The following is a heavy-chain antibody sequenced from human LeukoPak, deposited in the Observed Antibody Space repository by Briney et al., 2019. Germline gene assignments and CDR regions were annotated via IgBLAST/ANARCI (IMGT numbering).Heavy chain of an antibody. J-gene: IGHJ6*02. D-gene: IGHD6-13*01. V-gene: IGHV1-69*04. CDR3: ARENSSSWYATPYYYYGMDV. CDR2: IIPILGIA. CDR1: GGTFSSYA. Sequence: GASVKVSCKASGGTFSSYAISWVRQAPGQGLEWMGRIIPILGIANYAQKFQGRVTITADKSTSTAYMELSSLRSEDTAVYYCARENSSSWYATPYYYYGMDVWGQGTTVTVSS.